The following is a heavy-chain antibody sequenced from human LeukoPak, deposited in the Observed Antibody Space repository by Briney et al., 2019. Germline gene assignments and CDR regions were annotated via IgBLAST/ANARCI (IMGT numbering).Heavy chain of an antibody. CDR3: ARDRLTSGSYFFDY. V-gene: IGHV3-48*01. CDR1: TFTFSDYS. D-gene: IGHD1-26*01. Sequence: GAPVSLSCAACTFTFSDYSMHWLRKARGKGQAWISYISGRSSTIYYAGSVRGRFTISRDNAKNSMYLQMNSLRAEDTAVYYCARDRLTSGSYFFDYWGQGTLVTVSS. CDR2: ISGRSSTI. J-gene: IGHJ4*02.